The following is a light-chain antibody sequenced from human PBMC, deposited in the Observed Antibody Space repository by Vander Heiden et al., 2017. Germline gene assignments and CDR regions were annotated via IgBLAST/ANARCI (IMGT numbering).Light chain of an antibody. CDR1: SSDVGGYNY. Sequence: QSALTQPPSVSGSPGQSVTISCPGTSSDVGGYNYVSWYQQHPGKAPKLMIFDVSKRPSGVPDRFSGSKSGNTASLTISGLQTDDEADYYCCSYAGSYTWVFGGGTKLTVL. V-gene: IGLV2-11*01. CDR2: DVS. CDR3: CSYAGSYTWV. J-gene: IGLJ3*02.